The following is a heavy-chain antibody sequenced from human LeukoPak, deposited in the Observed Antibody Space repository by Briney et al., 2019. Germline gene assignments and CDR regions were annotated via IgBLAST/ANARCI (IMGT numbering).Heavy chain of an antibody. D-gene: IGHD2-2*02. J-gene: IGHJ5*02. CDR3: AGRRRYCSSTSCYNGWFDP. CDR1: GGSISSYY. V-gene: IGHV4-59*01. CDR2: IYYSGST. Sequence: SEALSLTCTVSGGSISSYYWSWIRPPPGKGLEWVGYIYYSGSTNYNPSLKSRVTISVDTSKNQFSLKLSSVTAADTAVYYCAGRRRYCSSTSCYNGWFDPWGQGTLVTVSS.